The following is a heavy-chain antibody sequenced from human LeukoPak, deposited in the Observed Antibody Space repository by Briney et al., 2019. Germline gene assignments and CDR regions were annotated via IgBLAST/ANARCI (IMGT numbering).Heavy chain of an antibody. Sequence: GSLRLSWSASGFHFRSFDLHWVRQTTGKSLGWVLAIGTAGDTYYPGSVKGRFTISRENAKNSLYLQMNSLRAEDTAVYYCAVRYYGSGSYVSGMDVWGQGTTVTVSS. CDR1: GFHFRSFD. D-gene: IGHD3-10*01. CDR2: IGTAGDT. J-gene: IGHJ6*02. V-gene: IGHV3-13*01. CDR3: AVRYYGSGSYVSGMDV.